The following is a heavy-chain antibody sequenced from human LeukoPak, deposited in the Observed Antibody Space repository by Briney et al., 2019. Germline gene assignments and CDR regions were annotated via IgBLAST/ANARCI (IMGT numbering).Heavy chain of an antibody. D-gene: IGHD3-10*01. CDR1: GLSLTTSGVG. J-gene: IGHJ6*02. V-gene: IGHV2-5*02. CDR3: ALTGYGSGSYLRYYYFGLDV. CDR2: IYWDDDK. Sequence: SGPTLVKPTQTLTLTCTLYGLSLTTSGVGAGWIRQPPGKALEWLALIYWDDDKRYNPSLKTRLTITKDTSKNQVVLTMTNMDPVDTATYYCALTGYGSGSYLRYYYFGLDVWGQGTTVTVSS.